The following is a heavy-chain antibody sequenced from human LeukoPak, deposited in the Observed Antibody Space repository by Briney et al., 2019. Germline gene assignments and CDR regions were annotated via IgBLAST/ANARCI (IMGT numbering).Heavy chain of an antibody. J-gene: IGHJ5*02. V-gene: IGHV4-39*01. CDR2: IYYSGST. D-gene: IGHD4-17*01. CDR1: GGSISSSSYY. Sequence: PSETLSLTCTVSGGSISSSSYYWGWIRQPPGKGLEWIGSIYYSGSTYYNPSLKSRVTISVDTSKNQFSLKLSSVTAADTAVHYCARLYGDYASNWFDPWGQGTLVTVSS. CDR3: ARLYGDYASNWFDP.